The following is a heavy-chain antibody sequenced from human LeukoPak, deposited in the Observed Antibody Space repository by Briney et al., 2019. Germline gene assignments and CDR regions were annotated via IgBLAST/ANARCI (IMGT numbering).Heavy chain of an antibody. Sequence: QPGGSLRLSCAASGFTFSSYWMHWVRQAPGKGLVWVSRINSDGSSTSYADSVKGRFTISRDNAKNTLYLQMNSLRAEDTAVYYCARDPPFKPVWFGESQTLPETNGMDVWGQGTTVTVSS. CDR2: INSDGSST. D-gene: IGHD3-10*01. V-gene: IGHV3-74*01. J-gene: IGHJ6*02. CDR3: ARDPPFKPVWFGESQTLPETNGMDV. CDR1: GFTFSSYW.